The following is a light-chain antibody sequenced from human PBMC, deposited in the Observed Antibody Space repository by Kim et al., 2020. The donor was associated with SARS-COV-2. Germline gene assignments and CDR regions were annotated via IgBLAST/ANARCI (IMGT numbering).Light chain of an antibody. CDR2: GKN. J-gene: IGLJ2*01. V-gene: IGLV3-19*01. CDR3: NSRDSNDNVV. CDR1: SLRSYY. Sequence: GKTIRITCQGDSLRSYYATWYQQKPGQAPIVVIYGKNNRPSGIPDRFSGSSSGNTASLTITGTQAGDEADYYCNSRDSNDNVVFGGGTKVTVL.